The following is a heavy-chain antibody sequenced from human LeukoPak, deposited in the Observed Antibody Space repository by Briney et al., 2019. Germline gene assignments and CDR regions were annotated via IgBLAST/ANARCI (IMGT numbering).Heavy chain of an antibody. CDR1: GFTLSSYA. D-gene: IGHD6-13*01. J-gene: IGHJ4*02. Sequence: GGPLRLSCAASGFTLSSYAMIWVPPAPGKALEWVANLSGSGGIISYADSVKGRFTISRDNSKNTLYLQMNSLRAEDTAVYYCAKAPGSYGSSWWIFDYWGQGTLVTVSS. CDR2: LSGSGGII. V-gene: IGHV3-23*01. CDR3: AKAPGSYGSSWWIFDY.